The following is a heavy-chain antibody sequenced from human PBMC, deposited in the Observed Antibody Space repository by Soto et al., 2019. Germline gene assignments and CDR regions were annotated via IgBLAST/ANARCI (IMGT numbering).Heavy chain of an antibody. D-gene: IGHD4-17*01. CDR3: APSPLGGFGDFTSFHS. V-gene: IGHV2-5*02. J-gene: IGHJ4*02. Sequence: QITLKESGPTLVEPTQTLTLTCTFSGFSLTTSGMSVAWIRQPPGKALEWLALIFWDDDTRYSPSLRSRLTITKDTSRNHVVLTMTSMGPADTATFYCAPSPLGGFGDFTSFHSWGQGTLVTVSS. CDR1: GFSLTTSGMS. CDR2: IFWDDDT.